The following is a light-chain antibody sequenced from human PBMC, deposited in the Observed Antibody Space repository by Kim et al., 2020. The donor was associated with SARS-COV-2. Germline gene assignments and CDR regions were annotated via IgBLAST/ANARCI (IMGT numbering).Light chain of an antibody. Sequence: EVLMTQSPATLSVSPGETATLSCRASQSLNNNLAWYQQRPGQAPRLLIYGGTIRATDLPARFSGSGSGTEFTLTISSLQSEDSAVYYCQQYNSWPPYTFGQGTKLEI. CDR2: GGT. V-gene: IGKV3-15*01. CDR1: QSLNNN. J-gene: IGKJ2*01. CDR3: QQYNSWPPYT.